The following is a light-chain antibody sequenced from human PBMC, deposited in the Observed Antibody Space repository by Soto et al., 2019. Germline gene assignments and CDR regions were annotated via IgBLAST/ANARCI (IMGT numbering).Light chain of an antibody. Sequence: DIQMTQSPSSVSASVGDRVTITCRASQGINNCLAWYQQQPGKAPKLLIYAPSSLQIGVPSKFSGRVSRTDFTLTIISLQPVDFGSYHGQQYEVHPKTCGQGTKVELQ. CDR1: QGINNC. CDR2: APS. CDR3: QQYEVHPKT. V-gene: IGKV1-12*01. J-gene: IGKJ1*01.